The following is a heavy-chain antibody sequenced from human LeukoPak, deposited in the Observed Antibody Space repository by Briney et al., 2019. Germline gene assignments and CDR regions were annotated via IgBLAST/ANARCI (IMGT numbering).Heavy chain of an antibody. J-gene: IGHJ3*02. Sequence: ASVEVSCKASGYTFTSYDINWVRQATGQGLEWMGWMNPNSGNTGYAQKFQGRVTMTRNTSISTAYMELSSLRSEDTAVYYCARGPGYYDSSGSRDAFDIWGQGTVVTVSS. D-gene: IGHD3-22*01. V-gene: IGHV1-8*01. CDR2: MNPNSGNT. CDR1: GYTFTSYD. CDR3: ARGPGYYDSSGSRDAFDI.